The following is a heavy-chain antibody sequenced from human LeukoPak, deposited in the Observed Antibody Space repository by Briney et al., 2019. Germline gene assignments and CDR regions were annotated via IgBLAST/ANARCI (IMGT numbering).Heavy chain of an antibody. Sequence: GGSLRLSCAASGFTFSSYGMHWVRQAPGKGLEWVAVIWYDGSNKYYADSVKGRFTISRDNSKNTLYLQMNSLRAEDTAVYYCAKTVVSAGWNYFDYWGQGTLVTVSS. J-gene: IGHJ4*02. CDR3: AKTVVSAGWNYFDY. CDR1: GFTFSSYG. D-gene: IGHD3-9*01. CDR2: IWYDGSNK. V-gene: IGHV3-33*06.